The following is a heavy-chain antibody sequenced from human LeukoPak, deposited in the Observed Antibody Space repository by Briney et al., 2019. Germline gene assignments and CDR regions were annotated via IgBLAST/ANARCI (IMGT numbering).Heavy chain of an antibody. CDR1: GDSITRGGFY. CDR2: IYTSGDT. CDR3: ARATTVSGLFDY. J-gene: IGHJ4*02. V-gene: IGHV4-31*01. Sequence: SETLSLTCSVSGDSITRGGFYWTWIRQHPGKGLEWNGYIYTSGDTNYNASLKSQVAISLDTSRDQFSLSLTSVTAADTAVYFCARATTVSGLFDYWGQGTLVTVSS. D-gene: IGHD1-1*01.